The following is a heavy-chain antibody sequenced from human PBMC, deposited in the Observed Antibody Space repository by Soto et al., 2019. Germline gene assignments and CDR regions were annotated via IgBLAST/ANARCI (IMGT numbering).Heavy chain of an antibody. J-gene: IGHJ4*02. CDR1: GGTFNTYA. Sequence: QVQLVQSGAEMKKPGSSVKVSCQSSGGTFNTYAMNWVRQAPGQGPEWMGDISPMFGAANYAPRFQGRVTSSADESTGTSYMQLSSLTAEDTVRCFCAREVQFHTSAFVYWCQGTLVTVSS. V-gene: IGHV1-69*19. CDR2: ISPMFGAA. CDR3: AREVQFHTSAFVY.